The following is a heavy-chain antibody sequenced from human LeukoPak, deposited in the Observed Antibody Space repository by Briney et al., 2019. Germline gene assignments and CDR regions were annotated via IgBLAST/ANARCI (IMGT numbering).Heavy chain of an antibody. CDR2: INHSGST. Sequence: GSLRLSCAASGFTFSSYAMSWVRQAPGKGLEWIGEINHSGSTNYNPSLKSRVTISVDTSKNQFSLKLSSVTAADTAVYYCARAVGYCSGGSCQRAYYYYYGMDVWGQGTTVTVSS. D-gene: IGHD2-15*01. CDR3: ARAVGYCSGGSCQRAYYYYYGMDV. CDR1: GFTFSSYA. J-gene: IGHJ6*02. V-gene: IGHV4-34*01.